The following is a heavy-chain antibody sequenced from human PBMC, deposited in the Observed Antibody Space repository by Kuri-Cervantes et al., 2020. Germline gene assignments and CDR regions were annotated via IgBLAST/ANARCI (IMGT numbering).Heavy chain of an antibody. CDR1: GFSFSSYW. Sequence: GESLKISCAASGFSFSSYWMSWVRQAPGKGLEWVANINQDGSVKWYVDSVKGRFTVSRDNSKNSLFLQMGSLRAEDMAVYYCARGSPRGYYDFWSGSYFDYWGQGTLVTVSS. D-gene: IGHD3/OR15-3a*01. CDR3: ARGSPRGYYDFWSGSYFDY. CDR2: INQDGSVK. V-gene: IGHV3-7*01. J-gene: IGHJ4*02.